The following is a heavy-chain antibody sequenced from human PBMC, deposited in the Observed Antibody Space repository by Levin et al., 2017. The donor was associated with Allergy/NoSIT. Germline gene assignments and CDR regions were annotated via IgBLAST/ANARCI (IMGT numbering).Heavy chain of an antibody. V-gene: IGHV4-34*01. J-gene: IGHJ4*02. CDR3: ARDSTSIAARPYYFDY. Sequence: GSLRLSCAVYGGSFSGYYWSWIRQPPGKGLEWIGEINHSGSTNYNPSLKSRVTISVDTSKNQFSLKLSSVTAADTAVYYCARDSTSIAARPYYFDYWGQGTLVTVSS. CDR2: INHSGST. CDR1: GGSFSGYY. D-gene: IGHD6-6*01.